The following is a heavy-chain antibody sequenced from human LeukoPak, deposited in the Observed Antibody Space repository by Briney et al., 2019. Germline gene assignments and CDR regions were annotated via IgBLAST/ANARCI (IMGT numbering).Heavy chain of an antibody. D-gene: IGHD3-16*02. J-gene: IGHJ4*02. Sequence: ASVKVSCKASGYTFTGYYMHWVRQAPGQGREWMGWINPNSGGTNYAQKFQGRVTMTRDTSISTAYMELSRLRSDDTAVYYCARASYRSRSADYWGQGTLVTVSS. CDR2: INPNSGGT. CDR1: GYTFTGYY. CDR3: ARASYRSRSADY. V-gene: IGHV1-2*02.